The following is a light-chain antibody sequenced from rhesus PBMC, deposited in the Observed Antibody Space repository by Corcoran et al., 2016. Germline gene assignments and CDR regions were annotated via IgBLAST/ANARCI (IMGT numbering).Light chain of an antibody. J-gene: IGLJ1*01. CDR3: SSYAGSNTYI. CDR1: SSDIGGYNY. Sequence: QAALTQPPSVSGSPGQSVTISCTGTSSDIGGYNYVSWYQQHPGKAPKLMIYDVTKRPSGVSDRFSGSKSGNTASLTISGLQAEDEADYSCSSYAGSNTYIFGAGTRLTVL. V-gene: IGLV2-23*01. CDR2: DVT.